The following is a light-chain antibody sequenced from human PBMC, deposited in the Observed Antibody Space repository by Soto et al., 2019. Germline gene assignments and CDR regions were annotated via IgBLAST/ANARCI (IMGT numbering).Light chain of an antibody. J-gene: IGLJ1*01. CDR1: RSDVGGYNY. V-gene: IGLV2-8*01. Sequence: QSVRTQPPSASGTPGQSVTISCTGTRSDVGGYNYVSSYQQHPGKAPKLQIYAVTKRPSGVPHRFSASTSCNTASLTVYWLQAEDEGDYYYSSYGSTNNSLYGFRAGTMLTV. CDR2: AVT. CDR3: SSYGSTNNSLYG.